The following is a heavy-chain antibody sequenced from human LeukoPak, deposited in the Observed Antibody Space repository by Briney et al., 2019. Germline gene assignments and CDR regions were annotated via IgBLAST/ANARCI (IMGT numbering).Heavy chain of an antibody. CDR1: GYTFTSYG. V-gene: IGHV1-18*01. CDR3: ARTRALAKYCSGGSCYSHYYYYMDV. D-gene: IGHD2-15*01. J-gene: IGHJ6*03. Sequence: ASVKVSCKASGYTFTSYGISWVRQAPGQGLEWMGWISAYNGNTNYAQKLQGRVTMTTDTSTSTAYMELRSLRSDDTAVYYCARTRALAKYCSGGSCYSHYYYYMDVWGKGTTVTVSS. CDR2: ISAYNGNT.